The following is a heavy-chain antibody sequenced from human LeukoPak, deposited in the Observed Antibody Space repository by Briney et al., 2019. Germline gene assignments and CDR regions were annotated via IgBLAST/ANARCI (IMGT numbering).Heavy chain of an antibody. CDR3: ARRISDAFDI. CDR1: GYSFTNYW. D-gene: IGHD3-10*01. J-gene: IGHJ3*02. Sequence: GESLKISCKGSGYSFTNYWIAWVRQMPGKGLEWMGIIFPSDSDSTYSPSFQGQVTISVDKSISTAYLQWNILKASDTAMYYCARRISDAFDIWGQGTMVTVSS. CDR2: IFPSDSDS. V-gene: IGHV5-51*01.